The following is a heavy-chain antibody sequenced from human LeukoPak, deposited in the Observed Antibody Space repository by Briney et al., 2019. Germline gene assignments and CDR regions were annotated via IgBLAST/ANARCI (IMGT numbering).Heavy chain of an antibody. CDR2: ISGSGGST. Sequence: GSLRLSCAASGFTFSSYAMSWVRQAPGKGLEWVSAISGSGGSTYYADSVKGRFTISRDNSKNTRYLQMNSLRAEDTAVYYCAKELVVVTATPEYFQHWGQGTLVTVSS. CDR3: AKELVVVTATPEYFQH. CDR1: GFTFSSYA. V-gene: IGHV3-23*01. D-gene: IGHD2-21*02. J-gene: IGHJ1*01.